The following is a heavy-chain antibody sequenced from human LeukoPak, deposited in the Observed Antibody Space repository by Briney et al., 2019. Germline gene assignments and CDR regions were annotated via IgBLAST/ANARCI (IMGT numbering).Heavy chain of an antibody. D-gene: IGHD6-13*01. CDR1: GYTFDAYG. CDR3: AREGTQVWYGSSFYYYYVDV. J-gene: IGHJ6*03. V-gene: IGHV1-18*01. CDR2: ISGYNGNT. Sequence: ASVKVSCKASGYTFDAYGITSVRHAPGQGLEWMGWISGYNGNTNYAQKFQGRVTMTTDPSTSTDYMELWSLTSDDTAVYYCAREGTQVWYGSSFYYYYVDVWGKGTTVTVSS.